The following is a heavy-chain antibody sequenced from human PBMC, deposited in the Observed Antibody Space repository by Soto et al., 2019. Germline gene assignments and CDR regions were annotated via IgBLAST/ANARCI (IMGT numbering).Heavy chain of an antibody. CDR3: ASGVVVVPAAIMWFDP. J-gene: IGHJ5*02. CDR2: IYYSGST. Sequence: PSETLSLTCTVSGGSISSYYWSWIRQPPGKGLEWIGYIYYSGSTNYNPSLKSRVTISVDTSKNQFSLKLSSVTAADTAGYYCASGVVVVPAAIMWFDPWGQGTLVTVSS. V-gene: IGHV4-59*08. CDR1: GGSISSYY. D-gene: IGHD2-2*01.